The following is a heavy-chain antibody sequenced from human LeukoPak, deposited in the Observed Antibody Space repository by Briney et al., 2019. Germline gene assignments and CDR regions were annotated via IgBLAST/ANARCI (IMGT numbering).Heavy chain of an antibody. CDR3: VREIIAAPGTHQVQGIGV. CDR1: GFTFSSYD. D-gene: IGHD6-13*01. Sequence: GGSLRLSCVASGFTFSSYDMHWVRQATGKGLEWVSAIGTVGDTYYSGSVKGRFTISRENAENSLYLQMNNLRAGDTAVYYCVREIIAAPGTHQVQGIGVWGQGTTVTVSS. CDR2: IGTVGDT. V-gene: IGHV3-13*01. J-gene: IGHJ6*02.